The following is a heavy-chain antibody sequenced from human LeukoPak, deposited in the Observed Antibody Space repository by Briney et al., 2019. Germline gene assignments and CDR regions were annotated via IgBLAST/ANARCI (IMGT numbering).Heavy chain of an antibody. CDR1: GFTFSNYA. J-gene: IGHJ4*02. V-gene: IGHV3-23*01. CDR2: ISGSGGST. Sequence: GGSLRLSCAASGFTFSNYAMSWVRQAPGKGLEWVSAISGSGGSTYYADSVKGRFTISRDNSKNTLYLQMNSLRAEDTAVYYCAKDAVSSSMVRGVITHWGQGTLVTVSS. D-gene: IGHD3-10*01. CDR3: AKDAVSSSMVRGVITH.